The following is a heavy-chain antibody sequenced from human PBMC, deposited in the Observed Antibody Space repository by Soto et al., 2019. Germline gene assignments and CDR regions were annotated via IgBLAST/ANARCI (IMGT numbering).Heavy chain of an antibody. D-gene: IGHD3-10*01. CDR1: GFSFSIYS. Sequence: EGQLVEFGGGLVKPGGSLRLSCAASGFSFSIYSYNWVRQAPGKGLEWLSYISPAGSSIYYADSVKGRFTISRDSARETVYLKMNCLSAEDPAVYYCAKDRGGSGAFDIWGQGTMVTVSS. CDR2: ISPAGSSI. V-gene: IGHV3-48*01. J-gene: IGHJ3*02. CDR3: AKDRGGSGAFDI.